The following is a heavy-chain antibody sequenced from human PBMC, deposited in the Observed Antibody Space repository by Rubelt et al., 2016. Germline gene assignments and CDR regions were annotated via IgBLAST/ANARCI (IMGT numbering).Heavy chain of an antibody. D-gene: IGHD6-19*01. CDR1: GGSISSSNW. J-gene: IGHJ4*02. CDR2: IYHSGST. Sequence: QLQLQESGPGLVKPSETLSLNCTVTGGSISSSNWWSWIRQPPGKGLEWIGSIYHSGSTYYNPSLKRGLTISVETSKNQLSRKRSSVTAADTAVDYCARHPPGYSSGWSFLYYFDYWGQGTLVTVSS. CDR3: ARHPPGYSSGWSFLYYFDY. V-gene: IGHV4-39*01.